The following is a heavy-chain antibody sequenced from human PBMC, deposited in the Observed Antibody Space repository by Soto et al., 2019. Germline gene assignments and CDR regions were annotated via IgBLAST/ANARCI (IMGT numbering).Heavy chain of an antibody. V-gene: IGHV3-48*01. J-gene: IGHJ4*02. Sequence: GALRLSCAASGFTLSIYSMNWVRQAPGKGLEWVSYIMPGSSHIFYADSVKGRFTISRDNSKNTLYLQMNSLRAEDTAVYYCARNYDSSGYQYYFEYWGQGTLVTVSS. D-gene: IGHD3-22*01. CDR1: GFTLSIYS. CDR2: IMPGSSHI. CDR3: ARNYDSSGYQYYFEY.